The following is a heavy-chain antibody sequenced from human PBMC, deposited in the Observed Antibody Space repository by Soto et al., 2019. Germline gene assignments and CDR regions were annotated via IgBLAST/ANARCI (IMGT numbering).Heavy chain of an antibody. D-gene: IGHD6-6*01. CDR2: ISYDGSNK. V-gene: IGHV3-30*18. CDR1: GFTFSSYG. J-gene: IGHJ5*02. CDR3: AKDRRIAARRGGWFDP. Sequence: QVQLVESGGGVVQPGRSLRLSCAASGFTFSSYGMHWVRQAPGKGLEWVAVISYDGSNKYYADSVKGRFTISRDNSKNTLYLQMNSLRAEDTAVYYGAKDRRIAARRGGWFDPWGQGTLVTVSS.